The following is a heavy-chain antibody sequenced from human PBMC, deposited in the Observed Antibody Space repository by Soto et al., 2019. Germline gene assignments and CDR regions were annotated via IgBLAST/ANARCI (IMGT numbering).Heavy chain of an antibody. CDR1: GGSISSSSYY. CDR3: ARRLYYDSSGFEGGGMDV. Sequence: TSETLSLTCTVSGGSISSSSYYWGWIRQPPGKGLEWIGSIYYSRSTYYNPSLKSRVTISVDTSKNQFSLKLSSVTAADTAVYYCARRLYYDSSGFEGGGMDVWGQGTTVT. D-gene: IGHD3-22*01. V-gene: IGHV4-39*01. CDR2: IYYSRST. J-gene: IGHJ6*02.